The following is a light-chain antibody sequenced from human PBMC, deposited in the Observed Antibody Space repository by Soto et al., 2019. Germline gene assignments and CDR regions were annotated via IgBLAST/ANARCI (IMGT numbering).Light chain of an antibody. CDR3: QHSHSTPPT. Sequence: DIQMTQSPSSLSASVGDRVTITCRASQSISNFLNWYQQRQGQVPKLLIYAASTLHTGVPSRFSGSGSGTDFTLTITSLQPEAFKTYYCQHSHSTPPTFGQGTKVDIK. CDR2: AAS. J-gene: IGKJ1*01. CDR1: QSISNF. V-gene: IGKV1-39*01.